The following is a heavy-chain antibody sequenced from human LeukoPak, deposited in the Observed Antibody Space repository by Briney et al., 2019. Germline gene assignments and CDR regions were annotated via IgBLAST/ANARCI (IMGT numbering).Heavy chain of an antibody. J-gene: IGHJ6*03. CDR3: ARRAFGVVISYYYYMDV. Sequence: SETLSLTCAVYGGSFSGYYWSWIRQPPGKGLEWTGEINHSGSTNYNPSLKSRVTISVDTSKNQFSLKLSSVTAADTAVYYCARRAFGVVISYYYYMDVWGKGTTVTVSS. CDR1: GGSFSGYY. CDR2: INHSGST. D-gene: IGHD3-3*01. V-gene: IGHV4-34*01.